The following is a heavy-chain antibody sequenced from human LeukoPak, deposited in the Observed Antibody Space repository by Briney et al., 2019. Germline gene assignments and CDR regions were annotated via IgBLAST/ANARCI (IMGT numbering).Heavy chain of an antibody. CDR1: GGSISSGDYY. V-gene: IGHV4-31*03. D-gene: IGHD3-10*01. Sequence: SQTLSLTCTVSGGSISSGDYYWSWIRQHPGKGLERIGYIYYSGSTYYNPSLKSRVTISVDTSKNQFSLKLSSVTAADTAVYYCARDQFDYMDVWGKGTTVTVSS. CDR2: IYYSGST. CDR3: ARDQFDYMDV. J-gene: IGHJ6*03.